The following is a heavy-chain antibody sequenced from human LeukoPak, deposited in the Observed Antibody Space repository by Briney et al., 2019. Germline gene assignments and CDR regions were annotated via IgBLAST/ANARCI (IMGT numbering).Heavy chain of an antibody. Sequence: PSETLSLTCTVSGGSISSYYWSWIRQPPGKGLEWIGYIYYSGSTNYNPSLKSRVTISVDTSKNQFSLKLSSVTAADTAVYYCARGGYSSGWYDDVTPPFDHWGQGTLVTVSS. V-gene: IGHV4-59*01. D-gene: IGHD6-19*01. CDR2: IYYSGST. CDR1: GGSISSYY. CDR3: ARGGYSSGWYDDVTPPFDH. J-gene: IGHJ4*02.